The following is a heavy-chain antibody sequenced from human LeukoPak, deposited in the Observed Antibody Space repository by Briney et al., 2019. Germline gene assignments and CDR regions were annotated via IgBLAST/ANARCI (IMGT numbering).Heavy chain of an antibody. D-gene: IGHD3-10*01. CDR2: INHSGST. CDR3: ARAGYGSSDVFDI. V-gene: IGHV4-34*01. J-gene: IGHJ3*02. CDR1: GGSFSGYY. Sequence: SETLSLTCAVYGGSFSGYYWSWIRQPPGKGLEWIGEINHSGSTNYNPSLKSRVTISVDTSKNQFSLKLSSVTGADTAVYYCARAGYGSSDVFDIWGQGTMVTVSS.